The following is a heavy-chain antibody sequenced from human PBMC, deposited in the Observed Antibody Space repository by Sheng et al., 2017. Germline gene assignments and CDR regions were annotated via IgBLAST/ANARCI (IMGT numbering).Heavy chain of an antibody. CDR1: GFTFSSYA. CDR2: ISGSGGST. D-gene: IGHD2-2*01. Sequence: EVQLLASGGGLVQPGGSLRLSCAASGFTFSSYAMSWVRQSPGKGLDWVSAISGSGGSTYYADSVKGRFTISRDNSKNTLYLQMNSLRAEDTAVYYCAKIQRIVVVPAAAFDPWGQGTLVTVSS. CDR3: AKIQRIVVVPAAAFDP. J-gene: IGHJ5*02. V-gene: IGHV3-23*01.